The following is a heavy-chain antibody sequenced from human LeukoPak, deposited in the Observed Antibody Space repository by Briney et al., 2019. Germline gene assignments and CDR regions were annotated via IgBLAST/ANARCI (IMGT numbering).Heavy chain of an antibody. CDR1: GFTFSSYW. CDR2: IKQDGSEK. Sequence: GGSLRLSCAASGFTFSSYWMSWVRQAPGKGLEWVANIKQDGSEKYYVDSVKGRFTISRDNAKNSLYLQMNSLRAEDTAVYYCARDRGSYFGGAFDIWGQGTMVTVSS. CDR3: ARDRGSYFGGAFDI. J-gene: IGHJ3*02. V-gene: IGHV3-7*01. D-gene: IGHD1-26*01.